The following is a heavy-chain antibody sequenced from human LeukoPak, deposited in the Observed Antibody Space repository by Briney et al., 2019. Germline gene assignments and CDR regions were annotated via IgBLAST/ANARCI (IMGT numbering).Heavy chain of an antibody. CDR1: GYTFTSYD. V-gene: IGHV1-8*01. Sequence: ASVKVSCKASGYTFTSYDINWVRQATGQGLEWMGWMNPNSGYSGYAQKFQARFTMARNTSISTAYMELSNLRFEDTAVYYCARSKTGSLGNWFDLWGQGTLVTVSS. D-gene: IGHD1-1*01. CDR2: MNPNSGYS. CDR3: ARSKTGSLGNWFDL. J-gene: IGHJ5*02.